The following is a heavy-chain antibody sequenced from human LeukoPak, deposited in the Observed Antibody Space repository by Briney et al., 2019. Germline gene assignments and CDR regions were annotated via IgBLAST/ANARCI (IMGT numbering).Heavy chain of an antibody. CDR3: AKDRRQWPTDFDY. CDR2: ISGSAGST. V-gene: IGHV3-23*01. J-gene: IGHJ4*02. D-gene: IGHD6-19*01. Sequence: SGGSLTLSCAASGFTFITYAMIWVRQAPGKGLEWVSGISGSAGSTYYADSVKGRFTISRDNSKNTLYLQMNSLRAEDTAVYYCAKDRRQWPTDFDYWGQGALVTVSS. CDR1: GFTFITYA.